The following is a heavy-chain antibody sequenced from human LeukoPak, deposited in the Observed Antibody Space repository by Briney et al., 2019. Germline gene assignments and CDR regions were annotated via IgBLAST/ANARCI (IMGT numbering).Heavy chain of an antibody. J-gene: IGHJ4*02. CDR2: LSGSGGDT. CDR1: GFTFSRNA. CDR3: AKDPYGTRYFDY. Sequence: GGSLRLSCAASGFTFSRNALSWVRQAPGKGLEWVSSLSGSGGDTYYADSVKGRFIISRDNAKNMVYLQMNSLRAEDTAVYYCAKDPYGTRYFDYWGQGTLVTVSS. D-gene: IGHD2-2*01. V-gene: IGHV3-23*01.